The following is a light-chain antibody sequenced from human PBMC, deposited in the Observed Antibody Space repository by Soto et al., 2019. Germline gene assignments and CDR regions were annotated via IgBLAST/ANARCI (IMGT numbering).Light chain of an antibody. CDR2: DAS. J-gene: IGKJ3*01. CDR1: QDITNH. CDR3: QKPDDVPQ. V-gene: IGKV1-33*01. Sequence: DIQMTQSPSSLSASVGDTVTITCQASQDITNHLNWYQQKPGKAPNLLIYDASHLETGVPSRFSGSGSGTYFTLTISSLQPEDIATYYCQKPDDVPQFGPGTKVDF.